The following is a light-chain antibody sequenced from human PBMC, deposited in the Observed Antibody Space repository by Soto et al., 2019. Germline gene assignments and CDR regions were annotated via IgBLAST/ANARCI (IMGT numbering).Light chain of an antibody. CDR1: QSASTF. J-gene: IGKJ1*01. Sequence: DIQMTQSPSTLSASVGDRVTITCRASQSASTFLAWYQQKPGQAPKLLIYDASTLQSGVPSRFSASGSGTEFALTTSGLQPDDFAVYYCQQYNRYAVTFGQGTKVDIK. V-gene: IGKV1-5*01. CDR3: QQYNRYAVT. CDR2: DAS.